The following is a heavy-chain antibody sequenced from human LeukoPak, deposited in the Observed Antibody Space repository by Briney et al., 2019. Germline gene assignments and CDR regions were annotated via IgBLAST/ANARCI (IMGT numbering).Heavy chain of an antibody. J-gene: IGHJ4*02. Sequence: SETLSLTCTVSGGSNSSSGYYWGGIRQPPGKGLEWIGSFYFSGSTYYNPSLKSRVTISVDTSKNQFSLKVNSMTAADTAVYYCARLVGATDYFDYWGQGTLVTVSS. CDR2: FYFSGST. D-gene: IGHD1-26*01. CDR1: GGSNSSSGYY. V-gene: IGHV4-39*01. CDR3: ARLVGATDYFDY.